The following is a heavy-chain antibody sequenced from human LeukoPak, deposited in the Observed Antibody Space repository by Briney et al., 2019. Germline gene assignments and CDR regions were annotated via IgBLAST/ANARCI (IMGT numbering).Heavy chain of an antibody. CDR2: ISSSSSYI. CDR1: GFTFSDYY. CDR3: ARDYYGSGSSYYFDY. J-gene: IGHJ4*02. D-gene: IGHD3-10*01. V-gene: IGHV3-11*06. Sequence: GGSLRLSCAASGFTFSDYYMSWIRQAPGKGLEWVSYISSSSSYIYYADSVKGRFTISRDNAKNSLYLQMNNLRAEDTAVYYCARDYYGSGSSYYFDYWGQGTLVTVSS.